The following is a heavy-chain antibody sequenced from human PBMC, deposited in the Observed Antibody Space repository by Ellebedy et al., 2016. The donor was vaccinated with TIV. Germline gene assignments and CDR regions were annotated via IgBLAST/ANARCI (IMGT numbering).Heavy chain of an antibody. D-gene: IGHD6-19*01. Sequence: GGSLRLXCAAFGFTFSSYGMHWVRQAPGKGLEWVAVIWYDGSNKYYADSVKGRFTISRDNSKNTLYLQMNSLRAEDTAVYYCVRGWYSSGHCDVFDMWGQGTIVTVSS. CDR3: VRGWYSSGHCDVFDM. V-gene: IGHV3-33*01. CDR2: IWYDGSNK. CDR1: GFTFSSYG. J-gene: IGHJ3*02.